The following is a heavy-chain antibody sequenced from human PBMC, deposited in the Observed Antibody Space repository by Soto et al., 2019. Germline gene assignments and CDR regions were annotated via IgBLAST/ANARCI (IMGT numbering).Heavy chain of an antibody. CDR2: ISGSGGST. CDR1: GFTFSSYA. D-gene: IGHD1-26*01. J-gene: IGHJ6*02. V-gene: IGHV3-23*01. Sequence: GGSLRLSCAASGFTFSSYAMSWVRQAPGKGLEWVSAISGSGGSTYYADSVKGRFTISRDNSKNTLYLQMNSLRAEDTAVYYCASPLNSGSYKGLYYYGMDVWGQGTTVTVSS. CDR3: ASPLNSGSYKGLYYYGMDV.